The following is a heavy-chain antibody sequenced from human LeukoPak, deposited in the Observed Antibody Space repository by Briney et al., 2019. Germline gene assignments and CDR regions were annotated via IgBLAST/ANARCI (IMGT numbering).Heavy chain of an antibody. CDR3: ARDLLSSSWYSAPDFDY. J-gene: IGHJ4*02. Sequence: KSGGSLRLSCAASGFTFSSYSMNWVRQAPGKGLEWVSSISSSSSSYIYYADSVKGRFTVSRDNAKNSLYLQMNSLRAEDTAVYYCARDLLSSSWYSAPDFDYWGQGTLVTVSS. V-gene: IGHV3-21*01. D-gene: IGHD6-13*01. CDR1: GFTFSSYS. CDR2: ISSSSSSYI.